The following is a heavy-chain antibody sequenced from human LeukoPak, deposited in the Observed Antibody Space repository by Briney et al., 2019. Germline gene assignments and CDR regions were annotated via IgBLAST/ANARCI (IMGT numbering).Heavy chain of an antibody. D-gene: IGHD2-8*02. CDR1: GFTFNYYW. V-gene: IGHV3-7*01. J-gene: IGHJ5*02. Sequence: NPGGSLRLSCAASGFTFNYYWMRWVRQAPGKGLEWVATIKEDGSEKYYVDSVRGRFTVSIDNAKNSLYLQMSSVGVEGAVVYYCESNTGPWGQGTLVTVSS. CDR2: IKEDGSEK. CDR3: ESNTGP.